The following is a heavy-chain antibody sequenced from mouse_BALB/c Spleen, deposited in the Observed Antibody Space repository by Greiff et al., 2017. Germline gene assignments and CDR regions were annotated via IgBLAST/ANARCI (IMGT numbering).Heavy chain of an antibody. J-gene: IGHJ2*01. CDR3: ARKNFFDY. CDR2: ISSGSSTI. V-gene: IGHV5-17*02. CDR1: GFTFSSFG. Sequence: EVQVVDSGGGLVQPGGSRKLSCAASGFTFSSFGMHWVRQAPAKGLEWVAYISSGSSTIYYADTVKGRFTISRDNPKNTLFLQMTSLRSEDTAMYYCARKNFFDYWGQGTTLTVSS.